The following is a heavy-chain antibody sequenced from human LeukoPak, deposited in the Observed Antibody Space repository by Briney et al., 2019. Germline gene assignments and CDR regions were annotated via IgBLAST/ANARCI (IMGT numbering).Heavy chain of an antibody. CDR3: AREPGYSSSWDY. CDR2: IYSGGNT. CDR1: GFTGSSTY. J-gene: IGHJ4*02. V-gene: IGHV3-53*01. Sequence: GGSLRLSCAASGFTGSSTYMSWVRQAPGKGREWVAIIYSGGNTYYADSVKGRFTIPRDNSKNTLYLQMNSLRAGGTAVYYCAREPGYSSSWDYWGQGTLVTVSS. D-gene: IGHD6-13*01.